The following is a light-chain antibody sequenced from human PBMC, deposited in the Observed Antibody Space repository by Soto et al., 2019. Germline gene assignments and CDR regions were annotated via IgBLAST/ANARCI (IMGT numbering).Light chain of an antibody. V-gene: IGLV2-14*01. J-gene: IGLJ1*01. CDR1: SSDIGGYNY. CDR3: SYYAGKRTLYV. Sequence: QSALTQPASVSGSPGQSITISCTGASSDIGGYNYVSWYQQHPGKAPKLMIYEVNSRPSGVSDRFSGSKSGNTASLTISGVQAEDKAEYSCSYYAGKRTLYVFGTGTKDTVL. CDR2: EVN.